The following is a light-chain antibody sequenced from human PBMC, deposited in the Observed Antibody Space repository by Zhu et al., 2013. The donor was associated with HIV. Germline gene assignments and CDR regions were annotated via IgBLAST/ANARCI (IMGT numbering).Light chain of an antibody. V-gene: IGLV3-1*01. J-gene: IGLJ1*01. Sequence: SYELTQPPSVSVSPGQTASITCSADKLGGKYVCWYQHKPGQSPVLVIYQDTKRPSGIPERFSGSNSGNTATLTISGTQAMDEADYYCQAWDSSTACVFGTGTKVTVL. CDR1: KLGGKY. CDR2: QDT. CDR3: QAWDSSTACV.